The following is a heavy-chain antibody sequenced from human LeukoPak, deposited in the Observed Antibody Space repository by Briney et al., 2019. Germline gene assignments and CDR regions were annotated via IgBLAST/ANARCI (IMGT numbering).Heavy chain of an antibody. Sequence: GGSLRLSCAASGFTITTYTIHWVRQAPGKGLEYVSAVVGNGGTTYYANSVKGRFTISRDNSKNTVYLQMGSLRAEDTAVYYCARERAFYYFDYWGQGTLVTVSS. CDR2: VVGNGGTT. V-gene: IGHV3-64*01. CDR3: ARERAFYYFDY. J-gene: IGHJ4*02. CDR1: GFTITTYT.